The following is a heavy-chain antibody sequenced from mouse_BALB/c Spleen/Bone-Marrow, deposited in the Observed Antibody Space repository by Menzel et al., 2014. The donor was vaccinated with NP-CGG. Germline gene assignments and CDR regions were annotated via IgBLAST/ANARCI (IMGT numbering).Heavy chain of an antibody. Sequence: EVKLVESGGGLVQPGGSRKLSCAASGFTFSSFGMHWVRQAPEKGLEWVAYISSGSSTIYYADTVKGRFTISRDNPKNTLFLQMTSLRSEDTAMYYCARSYYSSSYYFDYWGQGTTLTVSS. J-gene: IGHJ2*01. V-gene: IGHV5-17*02. CDR3: ARSYYSSSYYFDY. D-gene: IGHD1-1*01. CDR2: ISSGSSTI. CDR1: GFTFSSFG.